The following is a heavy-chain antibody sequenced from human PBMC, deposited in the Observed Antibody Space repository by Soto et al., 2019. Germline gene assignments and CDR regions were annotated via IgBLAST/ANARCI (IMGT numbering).Heavy chain of an antibody. CDR1: GGSISSGGYF. J-gene: IGHJ6*02. V-gene: IGHV4-31*03. Sequence: QVQLQESGPGLVKPSQPLSLTCTVSGGSISSGGYFWSWIRQHPGKGLDWIGIIHYSGSTYSNPSLKSRVTISVDTSKNQFSLELSSVTAADTAVYYCAREGAAPYYYYGMDVWGQGTTVTVSS. CDR2: IHYSGST. D-gene: IGHD6-6*01. CDR3: AREGAAPYYYYGMDV.